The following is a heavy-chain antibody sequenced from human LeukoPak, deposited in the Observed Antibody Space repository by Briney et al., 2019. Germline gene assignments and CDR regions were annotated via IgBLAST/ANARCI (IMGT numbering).Heavy chain of an antibody. D-gene: IGHD3-10*02. V-gene: IGHV3-23*01. CDR2: ISGSGGST. CDR1: GFTFSSYA. CDR3: AKDFTPIYYVANMVDY. Sequence: GGSLRLSCAASGFTFSSYAMSWVRQAPGKGLEWVSAISGSGGSTYYADSVKGRFTISRDNSKNTLYLKMNSLRAEDTAVYYCAKDFTPIYYVANMVDYWGQGTLVNVSS. J-gene: IGHJ4*02.